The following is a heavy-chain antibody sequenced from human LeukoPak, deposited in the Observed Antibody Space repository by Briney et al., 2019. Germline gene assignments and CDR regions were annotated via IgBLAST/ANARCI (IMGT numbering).Heavy chain of an antibody. CDR2: ISYDGSNK. V-gene: IGHV3-30-3*01. D-gene: IGHD3-10*01. J-gene: IGHJ4*02. CDR3: ARDQLLWFGEFTKFDY. CDR1: GFTFSSYA. Sequence: GGSLRLSCAASGFTFSSYAMHWVRQAPGKGLEWVVVISYDGSNKYYADSVKGRFTISRDNSKNTLYLQMNSLRAEDTAVYYCARDQLLWFGEFTKFDYWGQGTLVTVSS.